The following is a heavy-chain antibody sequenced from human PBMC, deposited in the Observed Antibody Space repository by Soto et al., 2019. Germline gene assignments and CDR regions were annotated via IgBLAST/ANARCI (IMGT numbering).Heavy chain of an antibody. CDR1: GFNFANYA. D-gene: IGHD4-17*01. CDR3: AKDGDFGEDGPAEYFEH. CDR2: ISSTGRRT. V-gene: IGHV3-23*01. J-gene: IGHJ1*01. Sequence: EVQLLESGGGLVQPGGSLRLSCGSSGFNFANYAMGWVRQAPGKGLEWVSGISSTGRRTYYADSVRGRFSISRDNSKKTLYLEMKSLRVEDTAVYYCAKDGDFGEDGPAEYFEHWGQGTLVTVSS.